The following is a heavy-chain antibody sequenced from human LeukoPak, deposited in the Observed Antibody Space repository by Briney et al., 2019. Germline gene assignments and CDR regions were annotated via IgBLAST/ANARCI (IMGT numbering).Heavy chain of an antibody. CDR2: INWDGGST. CDR3: ARDMGGIAAAGTIGY. V-gene: IGHV3-20*04. J-gene: IGHJ4*02. CDR1: GFTFDDYG. Sequence: PGGSLRLSCAASGFTFDDYGMSWVRQAPGKGLEWVSGINWDGGSTGYADSVKGRFTISRDNAKNSLYLQMNSLRAEDTALYYCARDMGGIAAAGTIGYWGQGTLVTVSS. D-gene: IGHD6-13*01.